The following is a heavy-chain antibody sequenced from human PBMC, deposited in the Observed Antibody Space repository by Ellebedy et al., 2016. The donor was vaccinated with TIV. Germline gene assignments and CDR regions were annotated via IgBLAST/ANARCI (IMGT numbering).Heavy chain of an antibody. V-gene: IGHV4-39*01. CDR1: GDSISRRSYY. CDR2: IYYNGGT. D-gene: IGHD1-14*01. CDR3: ARHSGANWFDP. J-gene: IGHJ5*02. Sequence: SETLSLTCTVSGDSISRRSYYWGWIRQPTGRGLVWIGSIYYNGGTDYNSSLKSRVTISVDTSRNQFSLHLNSVTAADTAVYYCARHSGANWFDPWGQGTLVTVSS.